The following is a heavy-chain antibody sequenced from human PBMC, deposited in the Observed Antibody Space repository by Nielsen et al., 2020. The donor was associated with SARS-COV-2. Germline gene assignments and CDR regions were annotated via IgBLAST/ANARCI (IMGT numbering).Heavy chain of an antibody. CDR2: ISGSGGST. D-gene: IGHD6-19*01. V-gene: IGHV3-23*01. CDR3: AKDRRQWLVPFDY. Sequence: GESLKISCAASGFTFSSYAMSWVRQAPGKGLEWVSAISGSGGSTYYADSVKGRFTISRDNSKNTLYLQMNSLRAGDTAVYYCAKDRRQWLVPFDYWGQGTLVTVSS. J-gene: IGHJ4*02. CDR1: GFTFSSYA.